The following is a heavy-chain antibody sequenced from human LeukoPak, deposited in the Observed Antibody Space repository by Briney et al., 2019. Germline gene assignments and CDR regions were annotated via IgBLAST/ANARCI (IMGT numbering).Heavy chain of an antibody. Sequence: SETLSLTCTVSGGSISSYYWSWIRQPPGKGLEWIGYIYYSGSTNYNPSLKSRVTISVDTSKNQFSLKLSSVTAADTAVYYCARVPYGGTGTSLGIWGQGTMVTVSS. V-gene: IGHV4-59*01. CDR3: ARVPYGGTGTSLGI. D-gene: IGHD4-23*01. CDR1: GGSISSYY. CDR2: IYYSGST. J-gene: IGHJ3*02.